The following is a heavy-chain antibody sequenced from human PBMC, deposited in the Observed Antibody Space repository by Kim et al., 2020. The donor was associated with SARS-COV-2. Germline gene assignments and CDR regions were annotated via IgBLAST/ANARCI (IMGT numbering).Heavy chain of an antibody. CDR2: IYHSGST. D-gene: IGHD3-10*01. V-gene: IGHV4-4*02. Sequence: SETLSLTCAVSGGSISSSNWWSWVRQPPGKGLEWIGEIYHSGSTNYNPSLKSRVTISVDKSKNQFSLKLSSVTAADTAVYYCARGSGFGELSNWFDPWGQGTLVTVSS. J-gene: IGHJ5*02. CDR1: GGSISSSNW. CDR3: ARGSGFGELSNWFDP.